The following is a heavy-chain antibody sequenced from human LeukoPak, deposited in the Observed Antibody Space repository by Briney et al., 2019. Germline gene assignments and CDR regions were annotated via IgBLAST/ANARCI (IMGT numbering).Heavy chain of an antibody. V-gene: IGHV1-2*02. D-gene: IGHD6-19*01. CDR1: GYTFTGYY. Sequence: ASVKVSCKASGYTFTGYYMHWVRQAPGQGLEWMGWINPNSGGTNYAQKFQGRVTMTRDTSISTAYMELSRLRSDDTAVYYCARCVAVAGEYYYYYYMDVWGKGTTVTVSS. CDR2: INPNSGGT. J-gene: IGHJ6*03. CDR3: ARCVAVAGEYYYYYYMDV.